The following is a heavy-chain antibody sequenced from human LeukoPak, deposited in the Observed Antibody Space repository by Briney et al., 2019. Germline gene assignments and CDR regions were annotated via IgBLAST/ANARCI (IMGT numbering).Heavy chain of an antibody. J-gene: IGHJ4*02. V-gene: IGHV3-74*01. CDR3: XXXXXXXXY. CDR1: GFTFSSYW. CDR2: IDSDGSST. Sequence: GGSLRLSCAASGFTFSSYWMHWVRQAPGKGLVWVSRIDSDGSSTSYADSVKGRFTISRDNAKNTLYLQMNSLRAEDTAVYYCXXXXXXXXYXXQXTLVTVSS.